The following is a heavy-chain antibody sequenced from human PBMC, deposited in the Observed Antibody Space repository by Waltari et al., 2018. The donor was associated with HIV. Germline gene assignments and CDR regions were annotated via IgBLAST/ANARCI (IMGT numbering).Heavy chain of an antibody. J-gene: IGHJ4*02. CDR2: IKSKSDGGTS. V-gene: IGHV3-15*01. CDR3: TTAEGVY. CDR1: GFTFSNAW. Sequence: EVQLVESGGGLVKPGGSLRLSCAASGFTFSNAWMSWVRQAPGKVLEWVGRIKSKSDGGTSYYAATVKGRFTISRDGSKTTLYLQINSLKTEDTAVYYCTTAEGVYWGQGTLVTVSS.